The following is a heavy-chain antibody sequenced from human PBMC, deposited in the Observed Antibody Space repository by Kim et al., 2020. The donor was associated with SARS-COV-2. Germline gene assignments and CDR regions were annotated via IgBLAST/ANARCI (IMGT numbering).Heavy chain of an antibody. Sequence: GGSLRLSCAASGFTFSSYEMNWVRQAPGKGLEWVSYISSSGSTIYYADSVKGRFTISRDNAKNSLYLQMNSLRAEDTAVYYCPRVSGWNYYFDYWGQGTLVPGSS. CDR2: ISSSGSTI. CDR3: PRVSGWNYYFDY. CDR1: GFTFSSYE. V-gene: IGHV3-48*03. J-gene: IGHJ4*02. D-gene: IGHD6-25*01.